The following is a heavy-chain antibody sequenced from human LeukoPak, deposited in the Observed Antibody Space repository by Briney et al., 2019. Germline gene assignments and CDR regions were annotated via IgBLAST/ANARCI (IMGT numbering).Heavy chain of an antibody. CDR2: INHSGST. Sequence: SETLSLTCAVYGGSFSGYYWSWIRQPPGKGLEWIGEINHSGSTNYNPSLKSRVTMSVDTSKNQFSLKLSSVTAADTAVYYCARDDSYYYYGMDVWGQGTTVTVSS. CDR1: GGSFSGYY. V-gene: IGHV4-34*01. CDR3: ARDDSYYYYGMDV. J-gene: IGHJ6*02.